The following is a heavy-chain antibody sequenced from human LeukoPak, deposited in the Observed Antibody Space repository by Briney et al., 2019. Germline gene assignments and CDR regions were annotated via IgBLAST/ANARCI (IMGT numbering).Heavy chain of an antibody. V-gene: IGHV1-24*01. J-gene: IGHJ4*02. CDR1: GYTLTELS. Sequence: ASVKVSCKVSGYTLTELSMHWVRQAPGKGLEWMGGFDPEDGETIYAQKFQGRVTMTRDTSISTAYMELSRLRSDDTAVYYCARDHGDSSVDYWGQGTLVTVSS. CDR2: FDPEDGET. CDR3: ARDHGDSSVDY. D-gene: IGHD4-17*01.